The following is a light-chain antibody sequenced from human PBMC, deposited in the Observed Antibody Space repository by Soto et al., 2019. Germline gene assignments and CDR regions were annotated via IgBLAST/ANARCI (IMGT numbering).Light chain of an antibody. V-gene: IGKV1-5*01. CDR1: QSMSTW. J-gene: IGKJ2*01. CDR2: DAS. Sequence: DMPMTQSPSTLSASVGDRVTITCRASQSMSTWLAWYQQKPGKAPKLLIYDASNLERGVPSRFSGSGSGTEFTLTISSLQPDDFATYYCQQYNSFLFGQGTKLEIK. CDR3: QQYNSFL.